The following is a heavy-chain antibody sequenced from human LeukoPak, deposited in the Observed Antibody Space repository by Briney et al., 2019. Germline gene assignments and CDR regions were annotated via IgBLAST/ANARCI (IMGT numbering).Heavy chain of an antibody. CDR3: PRGENYYDSSGYFPLNWFDP. V-gene: IGHV4-4*07. CDR2: IYSSGST. Sequence: SETLSLTCTVSGGSISSYYWSWIRQPAGKGLEWIGRIYSSGSTNFNPSLKSRVTMSVDTSKNQFSLKLSSMTAADTAVYYCPRGENYYDSSGYFPLNWFDPWGQGTLVSVSS. J-gene: IGHJ5*02. CDR1: GGSISSYY. D-gene: IGHD3-22*01.